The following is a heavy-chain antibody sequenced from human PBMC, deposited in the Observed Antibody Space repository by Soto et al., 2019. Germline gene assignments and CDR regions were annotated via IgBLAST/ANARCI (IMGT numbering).Heavy chain of an antibody. CDR1: GFTFNNYG. D-gene: IGHD3-9*01. J-gene: IGHJ4*02. CDR2: ISFDGRNT. CDR3: AKAPPRLRDILTGHHMYFAY. V-gene: IGHV3-30*18. Sequence: GGSLRLSCAASGFTFNNYGMHWVRQAPGKGLEWVVVISFDGRNTYYADSVKGRFTISRDNSKNTLYLQMTSLRAEDTAVYYCAKAPPRLRDILTGHHMYFAYWGQGTLVPVSS.